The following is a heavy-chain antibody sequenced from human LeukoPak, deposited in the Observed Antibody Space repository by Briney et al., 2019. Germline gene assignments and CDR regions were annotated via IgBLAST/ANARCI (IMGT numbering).Heavy chain of an antibody. Sequence: ASVKVSCKASGYTFTSYGISWVRQAPGQGLEWMGWISAYNGNTNYVQKVQGRVTMTTDTSTSTAYMELSSLRSEDTAVYYCARAYTAMVYYFDYWGQGTLVTVSS. J-gene: IGHJ4*02. V-gene: IGHV1-18*01. CDR1: GYTFTSYG. CDR3: ARAYTAMVYYFDY. CDR2: ISAYNGNT. D-gene: IGHD5-18*01.